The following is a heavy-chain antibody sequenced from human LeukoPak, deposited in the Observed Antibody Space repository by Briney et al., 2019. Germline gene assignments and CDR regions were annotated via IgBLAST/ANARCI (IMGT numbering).Heavy chain of an antibody. Sequence: ASVKVSCKASGYTFTGYYMHWVRQAPGQGLEWMGWINPNSGGTNYAQKFQGRVTMTRDTSISTAYMELSRLRSDDTAVYYCARPTYGDYGFDYWGQGTLVTVSS. CDR1: GYTFTGYY. CDR3: ARPTYGDYGFDY. J-gene: IGHJ4*02. D-gene: IGHD4-17*01. V-gene: IGHV1-2*02. CDR2: INPNSGGT.